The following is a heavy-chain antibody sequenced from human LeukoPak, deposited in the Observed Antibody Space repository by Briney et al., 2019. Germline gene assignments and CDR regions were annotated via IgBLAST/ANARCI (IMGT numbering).Heavy chain of an antibody. V-gene: IGHV3-48*03. D-gene: IGHD4-17*01. CDR3: ARDQRWPDYGVSQGMDV. J-gene: IGHJ6*02. Sequence: GGSLRLSCAASGFTLSSYEMTWVRQAPGKGLEWVSYISSSGSTIYYADSVKGRFTISRDNAKNSLYLQMNSLRAEDTAVYYCARDQRWPDYGVSQGMDVWGQGTTVTVSS. CDR2: ISSSGSTI. CDR1: GFTLSSYE.